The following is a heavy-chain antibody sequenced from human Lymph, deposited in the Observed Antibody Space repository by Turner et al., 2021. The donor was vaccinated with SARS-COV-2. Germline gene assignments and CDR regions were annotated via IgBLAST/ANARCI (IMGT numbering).Heavy chain of an antibody. CDR1: GNIVSRNY. CDR3: ARDLGTYGMDV. J-gene: IGHJ6*02. CDR2: MYSGGTT. D-gene: IGHD6-13*01. Sequence: VQLLETGGGLIQPGGSLRPSCAASGNIVSRNYMNWVRQAPGKGLEWVSVMYSGGTTYYADSVKGRFTISRDNSKNTLYLQMNSLRVEDTAVYYCARDLGTYGMDVWGQGTTVTVSS. V-gene: IGHV3-53*02.